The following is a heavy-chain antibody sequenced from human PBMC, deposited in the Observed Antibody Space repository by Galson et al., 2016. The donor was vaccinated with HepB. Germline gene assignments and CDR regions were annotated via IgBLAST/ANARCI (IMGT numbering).Heavy chain of an antibody. CDR1: GYSISSGYY. D-gene: IGHD3-10*01. J-gene: IGHJ4*01. V-gene: IGHV4-38-2*02. Sequence: SETLSLTCTVSGYSISSGYYWGWIRQSPEKGLEWIGSIYHSGSTYYNPSLKSRLTISVDTSKNQFSLKLSSVTAADTAVYYCASHYYGSGSYLNWGHGTLVTVSS. CDR3: ASHYYGSGSYLN. CDR2: IYHSGST.